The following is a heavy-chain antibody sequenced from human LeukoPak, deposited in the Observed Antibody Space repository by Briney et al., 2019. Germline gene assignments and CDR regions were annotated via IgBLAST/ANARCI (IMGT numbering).Heavy chain of an antibody. D-gene: IGHD3-10*01. CDR3: ARDGSLMVRGPYYYYGMDV. V-gene: IGHV1-18*01. J-gene: IGHJ6*02. CDR2: ISAYNGNT. Sequence: ASVKVSCKASGYTFTSYGISWVRQAPGQGLEWMGWISAYNGNTNCAQKLQGRVTMTTDTSTSTAYMELRSLRSDDTAVYYCARDGSLMVRGPYYYYGMDVWGQGTTVTVSS. CDR1: GYTFTSYG.